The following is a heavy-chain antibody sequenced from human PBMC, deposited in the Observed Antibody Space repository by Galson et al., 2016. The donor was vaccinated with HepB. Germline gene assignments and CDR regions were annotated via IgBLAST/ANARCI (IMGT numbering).Heavy chain of an antibody. V-gene: IGHV3-7*01. CDR3: AREGLADGSYFDY. CDR2: IKEDGTEK. Sequence: SLRLSCAASGFTFTNYWMTWVRQAPGKGLEWVANIKEDGTEKCYADSVKGRFTISRDNARNSLYLQMNSLRAEDTGIYYCAREGLADGSYFDYWGQGTLVTVAS. J-gene: IGHJ4*02. D-gene: IGHD5-24*01. CDR1: GFTFTNYW.